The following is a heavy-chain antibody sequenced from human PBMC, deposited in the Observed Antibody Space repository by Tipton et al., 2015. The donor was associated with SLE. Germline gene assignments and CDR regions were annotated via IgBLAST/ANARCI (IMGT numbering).Heavy chain of an antibody. Sequence: LRLSCTVSGGSISSGGYYWSWIRQPPGKGLEWIGYIYYRGSTIYNPSLKSRVTISVDTSKNQFSLKLNSVIAADTAVYYCAGDYDSGSYRFDFWGQGTLVTVSS. CDR3: AGDYDSGSYRFDF. D-gene: IGHD3-10*01. V-gene: IGHV4-61*08. CDR2: IYYRGST. CDR1: GGSISSGGYY. J-gene: IGHJ4*02.